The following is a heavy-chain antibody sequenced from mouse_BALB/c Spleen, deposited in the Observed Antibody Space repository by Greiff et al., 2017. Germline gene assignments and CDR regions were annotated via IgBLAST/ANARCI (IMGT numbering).Heavy chain of an antibody. CDR3: ARGANWDGAWFAY. D-gene: IGHD4-1*01. Sequence: EVQLQQSGPSLVKPSQTLSLTCSVTGDSITSGYWNWIRKFPGNKLEYMGYISYSGSTYYNPSLKSRISITRDTSKNQYYLQLNSVTTEDTATYYCARGANWDGAWFAYWGQGTLVTVSA. CDR1: GDSITSGY. J-gene: IGHJ3*01. V-gene: IGHV3-8*02. CDR2: ISYSGST.